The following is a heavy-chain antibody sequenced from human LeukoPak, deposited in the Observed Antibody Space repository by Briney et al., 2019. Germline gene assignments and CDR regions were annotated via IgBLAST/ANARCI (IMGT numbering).Heavy chain of an antibody. J-gene: IGHJ6*03. D-gene: IGHD6-19*01. CDR2: LSTSEST. V-gene: IGHV4-4*07. Sequence: PSETLSLTCTGSGGSISKYSWNWIRQPAGKGLEWIGHLSTSESTNYNPSLKGRVTMSVDKSKNQFSLRMSSVTAADTAVYYCARAGGVADTYYYYYMDVWGKGTTVIVSS. CDR3: ARAGGVADTYYYYYMDV. CDR1: GGSISKYS.